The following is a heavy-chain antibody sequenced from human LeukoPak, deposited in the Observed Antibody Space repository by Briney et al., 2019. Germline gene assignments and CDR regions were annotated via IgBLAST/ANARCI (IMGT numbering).Heavy chain of an antibody. CDR2: IYYSGSI. J-gene: IGHJ6*03. Sequence: PSETLSLTCTVSGGSISSSSYYWSRLPQPPGKGLEWIGNIYYSGSIYYNPSLKIRVTICVDTSKNQFSLTLSAVTAADTAVYFCASVRRWFGESSIYYSFYYMDVWGNGTTVTISS. CDR1: GGSISSSSYY. CDR3: ASVRRWFGESSIYYSFYYMDV. V-gene: IGHV4-39*01. D-gene: IGHD3-10*01.